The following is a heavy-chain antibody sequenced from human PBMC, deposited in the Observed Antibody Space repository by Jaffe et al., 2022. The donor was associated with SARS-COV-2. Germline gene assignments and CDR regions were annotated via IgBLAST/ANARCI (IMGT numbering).Heavy chain of an antibody. CDR3: AKHRAEWFNWFDL. CDR2: ISGSGGST. Sequence: EVQLLESGGGLVQPGGSLRLSCAASGFTFSSYAMSWVRQAPGKGLEWVSAISGSGGSTYYADSVKGWFTISRDNSKNTLYLQVNSLRADDTAVYYCAKHRAEWFNWFDLWGQGTLVTVSS. CDR1: GFTFSSYA. J-gene: IGHJ5*02. V-gene: IGHV3-23*01. D-gene: IGHD3-3*01.